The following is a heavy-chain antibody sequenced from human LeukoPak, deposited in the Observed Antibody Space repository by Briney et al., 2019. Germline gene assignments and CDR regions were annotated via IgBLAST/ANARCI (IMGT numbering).Heavy chain of an antibody. V-gene: IGHV3-74*01. D-gene: IGHD2/OR15-2a*01. Sequence: GGSLRLSCAASGFTFSSYWMHWVRQAPGKGPVWVSRVDVHGQGTAYADSVKGRFTISRDNAKNTLSLQMNSLSAEGTAVYYCARSNYDSTTFYYHLDLWGQGTLVTVSS. CDR2: VDVHGQGT. CDR1: GFTFSSYW. CDR3: ARSNYDSTTFYYHLDL. J-gene: IGHJ5*02.